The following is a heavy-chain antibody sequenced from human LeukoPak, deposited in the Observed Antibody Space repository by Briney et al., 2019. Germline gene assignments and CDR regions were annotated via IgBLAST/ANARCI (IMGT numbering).Heavy chain of an antibody. CDR3: ARGGTRGFSTAMTS. CDR1: GFTFSSYA. J-gene: IGHJ4*02. D-gene: IGHD5-18*01. Sequence: PGGSLRLSCAASGFTFSSYAMHWVRQAPGKGLEYVSAISSNGGSTYYADSVKGRFTISRDNSKNTLYLQMGSLRAEDMAVYYCARGGTRGFSTAMTSWGQGTLVTVSP. V-gene: IGHV3-64*02. CDR2: ISSNGGST.